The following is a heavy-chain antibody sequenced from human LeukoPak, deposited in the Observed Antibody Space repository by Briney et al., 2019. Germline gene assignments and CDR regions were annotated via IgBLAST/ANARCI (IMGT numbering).Heavy chain of an antibody. CDR1: GGSISTYY. Sequence: SGPTLVKPSETLSLTCTISGGSISTYYWSWIRQPPGKGLEWIGYIYYSGSANYNPSPKSRVTMSVDTSKNQFSLKLSSVTAADTAVYYCARDLSEATTTLGIFDYWGQGTLVTVSS. CDR3: ARDLSEATTTLGIFDY. D-gene: IGHD1-26*01. J-gene: IGHJ4*02. CDR2: IYYSGSA. V-gene: IGHV4-59*12.